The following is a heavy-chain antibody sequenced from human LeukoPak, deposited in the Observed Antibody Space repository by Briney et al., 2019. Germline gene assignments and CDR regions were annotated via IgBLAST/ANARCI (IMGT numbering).Heavy chain of an antibody. CDR1: GYTFTSYA. CDR3: AREHDFWSGYHPNGMDV. V-gene: IGHV7-4-1*01. D-gene: IGHD3-3*01. Sequence: ASVKVSCKASGYTFTSYAMNWVRQAPGQGLEWMGWINTNTGNPTYAQGFTGRFVFSLDTSVSTAYLQIGSLKAEDTAVYYCAREHDFWSGYHPNGMDVWGQGTTVTVSS. J-gene: IGHJ6*02. CDR2: INTNTGNP.